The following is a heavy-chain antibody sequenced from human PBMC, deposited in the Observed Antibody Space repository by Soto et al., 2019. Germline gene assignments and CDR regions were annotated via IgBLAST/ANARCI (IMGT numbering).Heavy chain of an antibody. CDR2: INHSGST. D-gene: IGHD5-12*01. CDR1: GGSFSGYY. J-gene: IGHJ4*02. CDR3: ARDNPIVATIDY. Sequence: QVQLQQWGAGLLKPSETLSLTCAVYGGSFSGYYWSWIRQPPGKGLEWIGEINHSGSTNYNPSLKSRVTISVDTTTNQFSLKLSSVTAADTAVYYCARDNPIVATIDYWGQGTLVTVSS. V-gene: IGHV4-34*01.